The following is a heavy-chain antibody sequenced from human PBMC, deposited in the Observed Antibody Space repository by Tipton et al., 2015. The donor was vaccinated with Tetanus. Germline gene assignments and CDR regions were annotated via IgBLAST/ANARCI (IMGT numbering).Heavy chain of an antibody. CDR3: ASDGTSRAPGLED. CDR2: IIPIYGSV. CDR1: EGTHY. Sequence: QSGAEVKKPGSSVKISCEISEGTHYISWVRQAPGQGLEWMGGIIPIYGSVEYAQRFQGRLTLTADRSTSTLYMELTSLTSEDTAIYYCASDGTSRAPGLEDWGQGTRVTVSS. V-gene: IGHV1-69*06. J-gene: IGHJ4*02. D-gene: IGHD1-14*01.